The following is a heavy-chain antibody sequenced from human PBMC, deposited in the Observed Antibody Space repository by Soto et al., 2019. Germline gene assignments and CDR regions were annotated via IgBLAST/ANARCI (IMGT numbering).Heavy chain of an antibody. D-gene: IGHD5-12*01. CDR2: MNLDTGGT. CDR1: GYRFTNYY. V-gene: IGHV1-2*06. CDR3: ARDGNFARRGYSFDFDL. J-gene: IGHJ4*02. Sequence: GASVKVSCKASGYRFTNYYIHWVRQAPGQGLEWMGRMNLDTGGTTYAQKSQGRVTMTRDTSISTAYMEVTNLKSDDTAIYYCARDGNFARRGYSFDFDLWGQVTLVTVSS.